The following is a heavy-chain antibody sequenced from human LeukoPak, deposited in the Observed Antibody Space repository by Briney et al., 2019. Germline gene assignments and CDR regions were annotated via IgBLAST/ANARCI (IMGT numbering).Heavy chain of an antibody. V-gene: IGHV3-23*01. CDR1: GFTFSSYA. J-gene: IGHJ4*02. CDR2: ISNSGGRT. Sequence: SGGSLRLSCAASGFTFSSYAMGWVRQAPGKGLEWVSSISNSGGRTFYTDSVKGRFTISRDNSKITLYLQMNSLRAEDTAVYYCAKSYNGYESKPDYWGQGTLVTVSS. CDR3: AKSYNGYESKPDY. D-gene: IGHD5-12*01.